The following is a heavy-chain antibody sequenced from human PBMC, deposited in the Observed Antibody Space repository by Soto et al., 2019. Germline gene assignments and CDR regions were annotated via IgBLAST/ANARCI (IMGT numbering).Heavy chain of an antibody. V-gene: IGHV4-59*01. D-gene: IGHD6-6*01. J-gene: IGHJ6*02. Sequence: SETLSLACTVSVVSIVSYYCGRVRQPPGNGLEWIWYIYYSGSTNYNPSLKSRVTISVDTSKNQFSLKLSSVTAADTAVYYCARWHSSYKPHYGMDVWGQGTPVTVSS. CDR3: ARWHSSYKPHYGMDV. CDR2: IYYSGST. CDR1: VVSIVSYY.